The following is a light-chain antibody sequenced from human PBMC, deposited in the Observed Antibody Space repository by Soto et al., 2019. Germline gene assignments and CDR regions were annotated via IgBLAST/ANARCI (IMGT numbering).Light chain of an antibody. CDR2: VNS. CDR3: QSYDSSLSGSRGV. V-gene: IGLV1-40*01. Sequence: QLVLTQPPSVSGSPGQRVTISCTESSSNIGAGYDVQWYQQLPGTAPKLLIFVNSNRPSGVPDRFSASKSGTSASLAITGLQAEDEADYYCQSYDSSLSGSRGVFGGGTKLTV. J-gene: IGLJ2*01. CDR1: SSNIGAGYD.